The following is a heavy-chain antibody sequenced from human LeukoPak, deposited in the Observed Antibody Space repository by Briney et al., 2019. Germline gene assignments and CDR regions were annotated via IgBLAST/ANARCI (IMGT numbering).Heavy chain of an antibody. CDR2: IYTSGST. D-gene: IGHD6-13*01. V-gene: IGHV4-61*02. J-gene: IGHJ4*02. CDR3: ARGLAAAGPFDY. Sequence: PSETLSLTCTVSGDSISRGSYYWNWIRQPAGKGLEWIGRIYTSGSTNYNPSLKSRVTISVDTSKNHFSLKLSSVTAADTAVYYCARGLAAAGPFDYWGPGTLVTVSS. CDR1: GDSISRGSYY.